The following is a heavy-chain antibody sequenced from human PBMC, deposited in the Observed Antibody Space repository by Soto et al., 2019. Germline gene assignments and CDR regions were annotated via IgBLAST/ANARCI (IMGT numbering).Heavy chain of an antibody. D-gene: IGHD1-26*01. Sequence: GASVKVSCKASGGTFSSYAISWVRQAPGQGLEWMGGIIPIFGTANYAQKFQGRVTITADESTSTAYMELSSLRSEDTAVYYCARVGWELPNLGAYYYFALEVWGQGTTVSVSS. J-gene: IGHJ6*02. CDR3: ARVGWELPNLGAYYYFALEV. CDR2: IIPIFGTA. V-gene: IGHV1-69*13. CDR1: GGTFSSYA.